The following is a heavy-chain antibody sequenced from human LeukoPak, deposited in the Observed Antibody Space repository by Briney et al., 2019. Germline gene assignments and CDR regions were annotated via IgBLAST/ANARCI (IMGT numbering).Heavy chain of an antibody. CDR3: AREPEPAITMVRGEVFDI. D-gene: IGHD3-10*01. CDR1: GGTFSSYV. CDR2: IIPGFGTA. V-gene: IGHV1-69*01. J-gene: IGHJ3*02. Sequence: ASVKVSCKASGGTFSSYVISWVRQAPGQGLEWMGGIIPGFGTANYAQKFQGTVTITADVSATTVYMVLNSLRSGDTAVYYCAREPEPAITMVRGEVFDIWGQGTMVIVSS.